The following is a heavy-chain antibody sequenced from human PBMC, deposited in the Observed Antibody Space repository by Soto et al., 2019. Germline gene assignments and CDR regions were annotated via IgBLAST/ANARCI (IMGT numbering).Heavy chain of an antibody. V-gene: IGHV4-59*08. CDR2: IYYSGST. J-gene: IGHJ3*02. Sequence: PSETLSLTCTFSGFSISSYYWSWIRQPPGKGLEWIGYIYYSGSTNYNPSLKSRVTISVDTSKNQFSLKLSSVTAADTAVYYCARRYGDAFDIWGQGTMVTVSS. D-gene: IGHD4-17*01. CDR1: GFSISSYY. CDR3: ARRYGDAFDI.